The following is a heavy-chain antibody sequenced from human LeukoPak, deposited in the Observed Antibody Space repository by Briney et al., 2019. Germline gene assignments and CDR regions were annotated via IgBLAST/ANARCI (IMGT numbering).Heavy chain of an antibody. CDR1: GYSISSGYY. Sequence: PSETLSLTCTVCGYSISSGYYWGWIRQPPGKGLEWIGSIYHSGSTYYNQSLKSRVTIPVDTSKNKFSLKLSSVTAADTAVYYCASLTGISDYWGQGTLVTVS. D-gene: IGHD1-20*01. CDR2: IYHSGST. V-gene: IGHV4-38-2*02. CDR3: ASLTGISDY. J-gene: IGHJ4*02.